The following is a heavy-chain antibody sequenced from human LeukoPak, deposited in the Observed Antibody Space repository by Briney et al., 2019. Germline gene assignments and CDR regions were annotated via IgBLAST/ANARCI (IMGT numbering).Heavy chain of an antibody. CDR3: ARNVYTLY. CDR1: LFTHSSAW. V-gene: IGHV3-7*03. Sequence: GGGLRLSCAASLFTHSSAWMSWVCQDPQMGREWGANINRNGSDKYYVDSVKGRFTISRDNAKNSLYLKMNSLRAEDTAVYYCARNVYTLYWGQGTLVTDSS. J-gene: IGHJ4*02. CDR2: INRNGSDK. D-gene: IGHD5/OR15-5a*01.